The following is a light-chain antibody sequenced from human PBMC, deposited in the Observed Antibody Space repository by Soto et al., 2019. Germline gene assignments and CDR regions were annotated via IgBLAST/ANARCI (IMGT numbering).Light chain of an antibody. J-gene: IGLJ1*01. CDR1: SSNIGSNY. Sequence: QSVLTQPPSASGTPGQRVTISCSGSSSNIGSNYVYWYQHFPGTAPKLLIYRINRRPSGGPDRCSGSTSGTSASLAISGLRSEDEADDYCSAWDDSRSGYVFGTGTKLTVL. CDR2: RIN. CDR3: SAWDDSRSGYV. V-gene: IGLV1-47*01.